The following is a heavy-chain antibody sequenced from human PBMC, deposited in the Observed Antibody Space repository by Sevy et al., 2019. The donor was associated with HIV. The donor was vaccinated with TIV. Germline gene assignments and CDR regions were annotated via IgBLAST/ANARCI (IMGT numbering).Heavy chain of an antibody. CDR1: GGSISSYY. J-gene: IGHJ4*02. Sequence: SETLSLTCTVSGGSISSYYWSWIRQPPGKGLEWIGYIYYSGSTNYNPSLKSRVTISVDTSKNQFSLKLGSVTAADTAVYYCARGRTMVRGVLDYWGQGTLVTVSS. CDR3: ARGRTMVRGVLDY. V-gene: IGHV4-59*01. CDR2: IYYSGST. D-gene: IGHD3-10*01.